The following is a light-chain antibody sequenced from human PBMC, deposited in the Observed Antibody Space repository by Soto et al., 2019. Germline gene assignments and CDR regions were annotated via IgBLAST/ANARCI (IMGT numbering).Light chain of an antibody. CDR3: QQYNNWPRT. CDR1: QSVSSN. J-gene: IGKJ2*01. Sequence: EIVMTQSPATLSVSPGERATLSCRVSQSVSSNLAWYQQKPGQAPRLLIYGASTRATGIPSRFSGSGSGTEFTLTISILQSEDFAVYYCQQYNNWPRTFVQGTKLQIK. V-gene: IGKV3-15*01. CDR2: GAS.